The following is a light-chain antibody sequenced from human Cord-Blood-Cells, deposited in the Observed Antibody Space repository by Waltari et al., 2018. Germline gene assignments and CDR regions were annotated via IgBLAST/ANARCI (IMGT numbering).Light chain of an antibody. Sequence: DIQMTQSPSSLSASVGDRVTITCQASQDISNYLNWYQQKPGKAPKLLIYDASNLETGVPSRVSGSGSGTDFTFTISSLQPEDIATYYCQQYDNRMYTFGQGTKLEIK. V-gene: IGKV1-33*01. CDR2: DAS. J-gene: IGKJ2*01. CDR3: QQYDNRMYT. CDR1: QDISNY.